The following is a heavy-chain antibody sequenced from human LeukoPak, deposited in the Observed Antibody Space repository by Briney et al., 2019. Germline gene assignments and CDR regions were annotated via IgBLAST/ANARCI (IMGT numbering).Heavy chain of an antibody. D-gene: IGHD3-22*01. V-gene: IGHV3-30*02. CDR3: AKDPTHYRVWDDYDSTVLSY. Sequence: GGSLRLSCAASGFTFSSYGMHWVRQAPGKGLEWAAFIRYDGSNKYYADSVKGRFTISRDNSKNTLYLQMNSLRAADTALYYCAKDPTHYRVWDDYDSTVLSYWRQGTLVNVSS. CDR2: IRYDGSNK. J-gene: IGHJ4*02. CDR1: GFTFSSYG.